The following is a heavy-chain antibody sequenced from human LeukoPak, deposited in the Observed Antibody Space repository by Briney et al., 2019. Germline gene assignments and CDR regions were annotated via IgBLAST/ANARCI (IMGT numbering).Heavy chain of an antibody. CDR3: ARAGYNYGHYFDY. CDR2: IYYSGST. Sequence: SETLSLTCTVSGYSISSGYYWGWIRQPPGKGLEWVGSIYYSGSTYYNPPLKSRVTLSVDTSKNQVFLKLSSVTAADTAVYYCARAGYNYGHYFDYWGQGTLVAVSS. CDR1: GYSISSGYY. V-gene: IGHV4-38-2*02. D-gene: IGHD5-18*01. J-gene: IGHJ4*02.